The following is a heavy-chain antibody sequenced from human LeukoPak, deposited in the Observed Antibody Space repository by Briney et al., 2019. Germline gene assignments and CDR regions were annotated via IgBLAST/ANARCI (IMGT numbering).Heavy chain of an antibody. CDR2: INPSGGST. CDR3: ARAPRHYDSSGYYFGY. Sequence: ASVKVSCKASGYTFTSYYMHWVQQAPGQGLEWMGIINPSGGSTSYAQKFQGRVTMTRDTSTSTVYMELSSLRSEDTAVYYCARAPRHYDSSGYYFGYWGQGTLVTVSS. J-gene: IGHJ4*02. CDR1: GYTFTSYY. V-gene: IGHV1-46*01. D-gene: IGHD3-22*01.